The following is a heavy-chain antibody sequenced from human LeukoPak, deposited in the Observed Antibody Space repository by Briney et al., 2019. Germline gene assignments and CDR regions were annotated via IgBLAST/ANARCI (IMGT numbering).Heavy chain of an antibody. CDR1: GYTFTDYY. J-gene: IGHJ4*02. CDR3: ARVWRCANGVCPDVFES. Sequence: GASVKVSCKASGYTFTDYYIHWVRQAPGQGLEWMGWIVPKSGGTNYAQNFQGGVTMTRDTSINTAYLDLRSLRSDDTAVYYCARVWRCANGVCPDVFESWGQGTLVTVSS. D-gene: IGHD2-8*01. V-gene: IGHV1-2*02. CDR2: IVPKSGGT.